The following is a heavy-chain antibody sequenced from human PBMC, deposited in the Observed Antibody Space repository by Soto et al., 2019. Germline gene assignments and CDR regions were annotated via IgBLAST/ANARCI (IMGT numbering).Heavy chain of an antibody. J-gene: IGHJ6*02. CDR3: ARHYSAMGV. CDR2: IYSDNNT. Sequence: EVQLVETGGDLIQPGGSLRLSCAASGFTVSSDSMTWVRQAPGKGLEWISIIYSDNNTDYADSMKGRFSISIDTSKNILYLQMNSRRAEDTAEYYCARHYSAMGVWGQGTTVTVSS. CDR1: GFTVSSDS. V-gene: IGHV3-53*02.